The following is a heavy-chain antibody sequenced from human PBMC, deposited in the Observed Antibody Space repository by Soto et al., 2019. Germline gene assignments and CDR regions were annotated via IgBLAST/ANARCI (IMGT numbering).Heavy chain of an antibody. CDR1: GFTFSSYW. V-gene: IGHV3-74*01. Sequence: GGSLRLSCAASGFTFSSYWMHWVRQAPGKGLVWVSRINSDGSSTSYADSVKGRFTISRDNAKNTLYLQMNSLRAEDTAVYYCARHITMDPLLVYWGQGTLVTVSS. J-gene: IGHJ4*02. CDR3: ARHITMDPLLVY. D-gene: IGHD3-10*01. CDR2: INSDGSST.